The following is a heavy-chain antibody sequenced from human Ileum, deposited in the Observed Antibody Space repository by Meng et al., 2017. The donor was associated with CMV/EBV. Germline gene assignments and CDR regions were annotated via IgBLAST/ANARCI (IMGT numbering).Heavy chain of an antibody. CDR3: AHGRGWLTDY. Sequence: QITLKVSGPTLVKPTQTLTLTCTFSGFSLITSEVGVHWIRQPPGKALEWLALIYWDDDNRFSPSLKNRLTITKDTSKNQVVLRMTNMDPTDTATYYCAHGRGWLTDYWGQGTLVTVSS. V-gene: IGHV2-5*02. CDR1: GFSLITSEVG. D-gene: IGHD6-19*01. J-gene: IGHJ4*02. CDR2: IYWDDDN.